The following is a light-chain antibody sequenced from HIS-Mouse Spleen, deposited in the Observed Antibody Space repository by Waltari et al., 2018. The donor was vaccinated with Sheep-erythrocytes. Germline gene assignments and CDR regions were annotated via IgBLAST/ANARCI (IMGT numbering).Light chain of an antibody. CDR3: SSYAGSNNWV. CDR2: EVS. J-gene: IGLJ3*02. CDR1: SSDVGGYNY. Sequence: QSALTQPPSASGSPGQSVTISCTGTSSDVGGYNYVSWYQQHLGKAPNLMIYEVSKPPSGVPDRFSGSKSGNTASLTVSGLQAEDEADYYCSSYAGSNNWVFGGGTKLTVL. V-gene: IGLV2-8*01.